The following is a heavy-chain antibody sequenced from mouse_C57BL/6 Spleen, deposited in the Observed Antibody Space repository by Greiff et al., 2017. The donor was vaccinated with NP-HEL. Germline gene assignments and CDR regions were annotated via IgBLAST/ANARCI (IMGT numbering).Heavy chain of an antibody. CDR3: ARGGDDGYYWDY. V-gene: IGHV1-18*01. Sequence: EVKLMESGPELVKPGASVKIPCKASGYTFTDYNMDWVKQSHGKSLEWIGDINPNNGGTIYNQKFKGKATLTVDKSSSTAYMELRSLTSEDTAVYYCARGGDDGYYWDYWGQGTTLTVSS. CDR1: GYTFTDYN. J-gene: IGHJ2*01. D-gene: IGHD2-3*01. CDR2: INPNNGGT.